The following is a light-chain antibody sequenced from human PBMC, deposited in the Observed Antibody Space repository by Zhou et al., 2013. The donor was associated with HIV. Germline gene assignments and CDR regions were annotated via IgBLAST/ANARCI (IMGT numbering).Light chain of an antibody. V-gene: IGKV1-9*01. J-gene: IGKJ5*01. CDR3: QQGEGYPVT. CDR1: QGISNY. CDR2: GAS. Sequence: DIQLTQSPSLVSASVGDTVTITCRASQGISNYLAWHQQKPGKAPKVLIYGASTLHRGVPSRFSGRGSGTEFTLTITGLQPDDFAIYYCQQGEGYPVTFGQGTRLETK.